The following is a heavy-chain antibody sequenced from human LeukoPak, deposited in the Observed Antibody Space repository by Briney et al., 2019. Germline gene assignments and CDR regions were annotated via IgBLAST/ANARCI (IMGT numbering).Heavy chain of an antibody. V-gene: IGHV3-23*01. J-gene: IGHJ4*02. CDR1: GFTFSSYG. CDR2: ISGSGGST. CDR3: AKDHYGSGSYVDY. Sequence: PGGTLRLSCAASGFTFSSYGMSWVRQAPGKGLEWVSAISGSGGSTYYADSVKGRFTISRDNSKNTLYLQMNSLRAEDTAVYYCAKDHYGSGSYVDYWGQGTLVTVSS. D-gene: IGHD3-10*01.